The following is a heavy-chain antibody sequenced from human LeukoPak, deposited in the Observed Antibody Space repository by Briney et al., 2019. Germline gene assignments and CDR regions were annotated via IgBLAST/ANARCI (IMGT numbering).Heavy chain of an antibody. CDR3: ARWGYSYGSYYFDY. D-gene: IGHD5-18*01. CDR2: IIPIFGTA. J-gene: IGHJ4*02. CDR1: AGTFSSYA. Sequence: SVKVSCKASAGTFSSYAISWVRQAPGQGLEWMGGIIPIFGTANYAQKFQGRVTITADESTSTAYMELSSLRSEDTAVYYCARWGYSYGSYYFDYWGQGTLVTVSS. V-gene: IGHV1-69*13.